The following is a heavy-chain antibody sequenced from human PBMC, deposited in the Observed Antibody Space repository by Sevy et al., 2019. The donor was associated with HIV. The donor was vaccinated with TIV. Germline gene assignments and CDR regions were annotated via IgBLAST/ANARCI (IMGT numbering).Heavy chain of an antibody. Sequence: ASVKVSCKASGYIFTDYYIHWVRQAPGQGLEWMAWINSDSGVTNYAQRFQGEVTVTRDTSLSTAYLELTNLKSNDTAIYYCARLTTKPTSDLYGLDVWGQGTTVTVSS. CDR3: ARLTTKPTSDLYGLDV. CDR2: INSDSGVT. J-gene: IGHJ6*02. CDR1: GYIFTDYY. D-gene: IGHD4-17*01. V-gene: IGHV1-2*02.